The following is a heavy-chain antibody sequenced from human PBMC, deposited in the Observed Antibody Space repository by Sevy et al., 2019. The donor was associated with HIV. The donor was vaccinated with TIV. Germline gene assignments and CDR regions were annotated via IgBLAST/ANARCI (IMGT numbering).Heavy chain of an antibody. CDR1: GFTFSNAW. J-gene: IGHJ6*02. Sequence: GSLRLSCAASGFTFSNAWMSWVRQAPGKGLEWVGHIKSKTDGGTTDYAAPVKGRFTISRDDSKNTLYLQMNSLKTEDTAVYYCTTDYSNTPKYYYYYYGMDVWGQGTTVTVSS. D-gene: IGHD4-4*01. CDR3: TTDYSNTPKYYYYYYGMDV. V-gene: IGHV3-15*01. CDR2: IKSKTDGGTT.